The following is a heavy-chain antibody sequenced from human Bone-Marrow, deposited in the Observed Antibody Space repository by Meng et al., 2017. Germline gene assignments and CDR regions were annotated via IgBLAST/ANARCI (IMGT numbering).Heavy chain of an antibody. CDR2: IGHSGFT. J-gene: IGHJ5*02. CDR3: VRSSAWVRTGFDP. V-gene: IGHV4-39*01. CDR1: GCSISTSGYY. D-gene: IGHD6-19*01. Sequence: QPQLQESGPGLGRPSEALSLTCSVSGCSISTSGYYWGWIRQPPGKGLEWIGSIGHSGFTYYTPSLKSRVTVSIDTSRNQFSLWLTSVTAADTAVYYCVRSSAWVRTGFDPWGQGTLVTVSS.